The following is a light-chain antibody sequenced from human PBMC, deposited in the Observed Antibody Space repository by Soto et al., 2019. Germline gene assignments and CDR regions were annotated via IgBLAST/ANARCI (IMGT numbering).Light chain of an antibody. J-gene: IGKJ1*01. CDR2: KAS. CDR1: QSIGNW. Sequence: DIQMTQSPSTLSASVGDRVTITCRASQSIGNWLAWYQQKLGKAPKLLIYKASNLETGVPSRFSGSGSGTEFTLTISCLQPDDFAIYYYQQYDDYPRTFGQGTKVEIK. V-gene: IGKV1-5*03. CDR3: QQYDDYPRT.